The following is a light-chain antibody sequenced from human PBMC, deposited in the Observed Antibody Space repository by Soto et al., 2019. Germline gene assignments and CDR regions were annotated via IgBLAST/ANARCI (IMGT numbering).Light chain of an antibody. Sequence: EIVLTQPPATLSLSPGERATLSCRASQSVNSYLAWYQQKPGQAPRLLIYDASNRATGIPARFSGSGSGTDFTLTISSLEPEDFAVYYCQQGSNWPLTFGGGTKVEIK. V-gene: IGKV3-11*01. CDR1: QSVNSY. CDR2: DAS. J-gene: IGKJ4*01. CDR3: QQGSNWPLT.